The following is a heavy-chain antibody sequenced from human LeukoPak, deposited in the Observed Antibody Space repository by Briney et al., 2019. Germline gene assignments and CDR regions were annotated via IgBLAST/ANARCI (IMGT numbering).Heavy chain of an antibody. V-gene: IGHV1-69*13. D-gene: IGHD2-15*01. Sequence: ASVKVSCKASGGTFSSYAISWVRQAPGQGLEWMGGIIPIFGTANYAQKFQGRVTITADESTSTAYMELSSLRSEDTAVYYCARESPLRGYCSGGSCSPNFDYWGQGTLVTVSS. CDR2: IIPIFGTA. CDR1: GGTFSSYA. J-gene: IGHJ4*02. CDR3: ARESPLRGYCSGGSCSPNFDY.